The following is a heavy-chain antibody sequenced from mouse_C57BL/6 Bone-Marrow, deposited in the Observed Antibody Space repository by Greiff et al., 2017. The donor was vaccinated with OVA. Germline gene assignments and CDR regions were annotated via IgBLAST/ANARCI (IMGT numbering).Heavy chain of an antibody. CDR3: ARHADGY. CDR2: ISSGGSYT. V-gene: IGHV5-6*01. CDR1: GFTFSSYG. D-gene: IGHD2-3*01. J-gene: IGHJ2*01. Sequence: EVQLQQSGGDLVKPGGSLKLSCAASGFTFSSYGMSWVRQTPDKRLEWVATISSGGSYTYYPDSVKGRFTISRDNAKNTLYLQMSSLKSEDTAMYYCARHADGYSGQGTTLTGSS.